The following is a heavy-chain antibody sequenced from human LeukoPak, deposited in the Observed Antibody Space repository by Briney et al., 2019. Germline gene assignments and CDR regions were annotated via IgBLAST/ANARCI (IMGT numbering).Heavy chain of an antibody. D-gene: IGHD6-13*01. CDR3: ASYSTTWPNYYFDF. V-gene: IGHV4-59*08. J-gene: IGHJ4*02. CDR1: GFTFSSYS. CDR2: VSYSGIT. Sequence: LRLSCAASGFTFSSYSMNWVRQAPGKGLEWIGHVSYSGITNYNPPLKSRVTISVDTSKNQFSLKLTSVTAADTAFYYCASYSTTWPNYYFDFWGQGALVTVSS.